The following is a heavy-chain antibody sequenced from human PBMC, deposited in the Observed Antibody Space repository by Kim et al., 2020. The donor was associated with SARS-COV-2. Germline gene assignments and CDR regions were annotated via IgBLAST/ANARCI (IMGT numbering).Heavy chain of an antibody. V-gene: IGHV3-30*04. Sequence: GGSLRLSCAASGFTFSSYAMHWVRQAPGKGLEWVAVISYDGSNKYYADSVKGRFTISRDNSKNTLYLQMNSLRAEDTAVYYCARKGGVRGSLGYWGQGTLVTVSS. CDR3: ARKGGVRGSLGY. CDR2: ISYDGSNK. CDR1: GFTFSSYA. D-gene: IGHD3-10*01. J-gene: IGHJ4*02.